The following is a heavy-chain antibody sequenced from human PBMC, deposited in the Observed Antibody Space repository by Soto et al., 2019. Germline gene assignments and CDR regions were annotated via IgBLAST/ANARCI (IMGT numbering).Heavy chain of an antibody. Sequence: PSDTLSLTCTVSGDSVSSSDYYWNWVRQAPGKGLEWIGNIYYNGNTNYNPSLRGRLSISLETSKNQFSLKLTSVTVADTAVYYCTRYSGSYSADCWGQGALVTVS. CDR2: IYYNGNT. J-gene: IGHJ4*02. V-gene: IGHV4-61*08. CDR3: TRYSGSYSADC. CDR1: GDSVSSSDYY. D-gene: IGHD1-26*01.